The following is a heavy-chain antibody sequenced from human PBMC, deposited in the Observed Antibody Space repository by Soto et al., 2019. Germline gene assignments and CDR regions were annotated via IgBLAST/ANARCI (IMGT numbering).Heavy chain of an antibody. V-gene: IGHV1-18*01. CDR2: ISAYNGNT. CDR3: ARQGGDILTGYYRYYYYYGMDV. D-gene: IGHD3-9*01. J-gene: IGHJ6*02. Sequence: ASVKGSCKASGYTLTSYGISWVRQAPGQGLEWMGWISAYNGNTNYAQKLQGRVTMTTDTSTSTAYMELRSLRSDDTAVYYCARQGGDILTGYYRYYYYYGMDVWG. CDR1: GYTLTSYG.